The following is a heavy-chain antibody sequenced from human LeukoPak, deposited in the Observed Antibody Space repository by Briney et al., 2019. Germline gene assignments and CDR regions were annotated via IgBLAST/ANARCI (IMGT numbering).Heavy chain of an antibody. CDR3: TRDGSDFYYYYYMDV. D-gene: IGHD1-14*01. J-gene: IGHJ6*03. CDR1: GFTFSDYS. Sequence: GGSLRLSCAASGFTFSDYSMNWVRQAPGKGLEWVASISTVSTYTFYAESLKGRISISRDNAKNSLILQMSSLRADDTAVYYCTRDGSDFYYYYYMDVWGKGTTVTVSS. V-gene: IGHV3-21*01. CDR2: ISTVSTYT.